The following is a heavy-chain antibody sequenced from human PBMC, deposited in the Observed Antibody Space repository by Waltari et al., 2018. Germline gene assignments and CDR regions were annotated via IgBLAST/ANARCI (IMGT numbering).Heavy chain of an antibody. V-gene: IGHV3-7*01. CDR1: GFTVGGYW. J-gene: IGHJ4*02. CDR2: IKQDGSAK. Sequence: EVQLVESGGGLVQPGGSLRPSWEGSGFTVGGYWMCWGRQGPGKGLEFVANIKQDGSAKNHVDSVKGRFTISRDNARNIVYLQMNSLRDEDTAVYYCVKDEWEAYFEFWGQGTLVTVSS. D-gene: IGHD1-26*01. CDR3: VKDEWEAYFEF.